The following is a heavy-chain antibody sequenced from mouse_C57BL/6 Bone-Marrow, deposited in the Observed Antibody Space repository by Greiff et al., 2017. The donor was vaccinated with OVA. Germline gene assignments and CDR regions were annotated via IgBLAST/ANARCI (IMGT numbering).Heavy chain of an antibody. CDR2: IDPSDSYT. V-gene: IGHV1-69*01. CDR3: ARRGRTTVVATDYAMDY. D-gene: IGHD1-1*01. J-gene: IGHJ4*01. Sequence: QVRLQQPGAELVMPGASVKLSCKASGYTFTSYWMHWVKQRPGQGLEWIGEIDPSDSYTNYNQKFKGKSTLTVDKSSSTAYMQLSSLTSEDSAVYYCARRGRTTVVATDYAMDYWGQGTSVTVSS. CDR1: GYTFTSYW.